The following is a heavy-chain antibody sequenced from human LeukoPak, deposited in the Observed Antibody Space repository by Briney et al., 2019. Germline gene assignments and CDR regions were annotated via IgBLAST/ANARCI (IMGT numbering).Heavy chain of an antibody. CDR3: AKGGSLWGAGYLNDAFDI. D-gene: IGHD3-16*01. CDR1: GFTFSSYS. V-gene: IGHV3-48*01. Sequence: GGSLRLSCAASGFTFSSYSMNWVRQAPGKGLEWVSYISSSSSTIYYADSVKGQFTISRDNSKNTLYLKMNSLRAEDTAVYYCAKGGSLWGAGYLNDAFDIWGQGIKVTVSS. J-gene: IGHJ3*02. CDR2: ISSSSSTI.